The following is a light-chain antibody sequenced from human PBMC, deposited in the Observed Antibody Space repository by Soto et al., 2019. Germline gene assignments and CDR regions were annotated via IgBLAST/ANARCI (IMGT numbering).Light chain of an antibody. V-gene: IGKV1-5*01. CDR3: QQYNNYPRT. J-gene: IGKJ1*01. CDR2: DAS. CDR1: ESIRTW. Sequence: DIQMTQSPSTLSASIGDRVTITCRASESIRTWLAWYQHKPGKAPKFLIYDASTLKSGVLSRFSGSGSGTEFTLTISSLQPDDFATYYCQQYNNYPRTFVQGTKVEIK.